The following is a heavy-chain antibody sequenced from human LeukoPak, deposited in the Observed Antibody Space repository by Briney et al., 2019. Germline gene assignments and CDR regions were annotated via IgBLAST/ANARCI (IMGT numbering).Heavy chain of an antibody. CDR2: IYPDYSDT. Sequence: GESLKISCKGSGYKFTSYWIAWVRQMPGRGLEWMGLIYPDYSDTRYSPFFQGQVTMSVDKSASVAYLQWSSLKASDTAIYYCARRLWRRDYAFDAFDIWGQGTMVTVSS. CDR1: GYKFTSYW. V-gene: IGHV5-51*01. J-gene: IGHJ3*02. D-gene: IGHD4/OR15-4a*01. CDR3: ARRLWRRDYAFDAFDI.